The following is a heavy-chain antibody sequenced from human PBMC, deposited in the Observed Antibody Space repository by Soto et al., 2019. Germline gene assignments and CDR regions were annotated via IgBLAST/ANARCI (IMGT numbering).Heavy chain of an antibody. V-gene: IGHV4-31*03. D-gene: IGHD2-15*01. Sequence: PSETLSLTCTVSGGSISSGGYYWSWIRQHPGKGLEWIGYIYYSGSTYYNPSLKSRVTISVDTSKNQFSLKLSSVTAADTAVYYCARGPMALGYCSGGSYYPRPGSWFDPWGQGTLVTVSS. CDR1: GGSISSGGYY. CDR2: IYYSGST. J-gene: IGHJ5*02. CDR3: ARGPMALGYCSGGSYYPRPGSWFDP.